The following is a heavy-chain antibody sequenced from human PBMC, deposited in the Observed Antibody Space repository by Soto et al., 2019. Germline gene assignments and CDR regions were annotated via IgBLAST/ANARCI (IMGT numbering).Heavy chain of an antibody. CDR1: GGSISSGGYY. Sequence: PSETLSLTCTVSGGSISSGGYYWSWIRQHPGKGLEWIGYIYYSGSTYYNPSLKSRVTISVDTSKNQFSLKLSSVTAADTAVYNCARDGGMVRGVTSIGHYYFDYWGQGTLVTVSS. J-gene: IGHJ4*02. D-gene: IGHD3-10*01. CDR3: ARDGGMVRGVTSIGHYYFDY. CDR2: IYYSGST. V-gene: IGHV4-31*03.